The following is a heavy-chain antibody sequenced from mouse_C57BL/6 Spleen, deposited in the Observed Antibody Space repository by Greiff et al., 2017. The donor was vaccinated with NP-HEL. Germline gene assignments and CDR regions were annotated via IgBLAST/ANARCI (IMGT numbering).Heavy chain of an antibody. CDR3: ARDGAYYYGSSPFAY. Sequence: EVQVVESGGGLVKPGGSLKLSCAASGFTFSSYAMSWVRQTPEKRLEWVATISDGGSYTYYPDNVKGRFTISRDNAKNNLYLQMSHLKSEDTAMYYCARDGAYYYGSSPFAYWGQGTLVTVSA. V-gene: IGHV5-4*01. D-gene: IGHD1-1*01. CDR2: ISDGGSYT. CDR1: GFTFSSYA. J-gene: IGHJ3*01.